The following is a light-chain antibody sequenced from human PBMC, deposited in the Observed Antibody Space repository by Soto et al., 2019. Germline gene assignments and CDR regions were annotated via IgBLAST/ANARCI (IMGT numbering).Light chain of an antibody. J-gene: IGKJ5*01. CDR3: QQYNNWLSIT. Sequence: EIVMTQSPATLSVSPGERATLSCRASQSVSSNLAWYQQKPGQAPRLLIYGASTRATGIPARFSGSGSGTEFTLTISSLQSEDFAVYYCQQYNNWLSITFGQGTRLEMK. CDR2: GAS. V-gene: IGKV3-15*01. CDR1: QSVSSN.